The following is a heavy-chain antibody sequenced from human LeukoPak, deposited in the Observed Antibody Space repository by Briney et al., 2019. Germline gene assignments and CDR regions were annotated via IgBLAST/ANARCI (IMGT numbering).Heavy chain of an antibody. D-gene: IGHD4-17*01. CDR2: INSDGSST. CDR1: GFTFSSYW. CDR3: AKDLSGYGDSPLLGY. J-gene: IGHJ4*02. V-gene: IGHV3-74*01. Sequence: PGGSLRLSCAASGFTFSSYWMHWVRQAPGKGLVWVSRINSDGSSTSYADSVKGRFTISRDNAKNTLYLQMNSLRAEDTAVYYCAKDLSGYGDSPLLGYWGQGTLVTVSS.